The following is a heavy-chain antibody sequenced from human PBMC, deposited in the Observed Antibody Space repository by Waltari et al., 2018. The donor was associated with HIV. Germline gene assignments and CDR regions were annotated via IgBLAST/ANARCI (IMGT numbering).Heavy chain of an antibody. D-gene: IGHD1-1*01. CDR2: VSSAGDI. J-gene: IGHJ2*01. V-gene: IGHV4-39*07. CDR1: GGSTNSRANY. Sequence: QLQMRESGPGLVKSSETLSLTCSVSGGSTNSRANYWGWIRQSPRRGLEWLGHVSSAGDIYYTQPLEGRVAMSVAQYRNQISLRLSSVTAADTAIYFCVRAPAQGTSSWFFDLWGRGTPVIVSS. CDR3: VRAPAQGTSSWFFDL.